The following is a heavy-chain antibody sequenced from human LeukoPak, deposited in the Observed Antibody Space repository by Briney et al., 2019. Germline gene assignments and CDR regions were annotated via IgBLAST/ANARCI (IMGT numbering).Heavy chain of an antibody. D-gene: IGHD3-22*01. V-gene: IGHV4-4*09. CDR3: ARHPYDSSGYYGESFFDY. CDR1: GGSISSYY. Sequence: SETLSLTCTVSGGSISSYYWSWIRQPPGKGLEWIGYIYTSGSTNYNPSLKSRVTISVDTSKNQFSLKLSCVTAADTAVCYCARHPYDSSGYYGESFFDYWGQGTVVTVSA. CDR2: IYTSGST. J-gene: IGHJ4*02.